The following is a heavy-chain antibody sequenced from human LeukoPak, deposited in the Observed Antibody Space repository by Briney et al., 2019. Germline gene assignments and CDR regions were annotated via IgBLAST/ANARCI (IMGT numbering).Heavy chain of an antibody. Sequence: PSETLSLTCTVSGGSISSYYWSWIRQPPGKGLEWIGYIYYSGSTNYNPSPKSRVTISVDTSKNQFSLKLSSVTAADTAVYYCARVSLWFGAIDYWGQGTLVTVSS. V-gene: IGHV4-59*01. J-gene: IGHJ4*02. CDR1: GGSISSYY. D-gene: IGHD3-10*01. CDR2: IYYSGST. CDR3: ARVSLWFGAIDY.